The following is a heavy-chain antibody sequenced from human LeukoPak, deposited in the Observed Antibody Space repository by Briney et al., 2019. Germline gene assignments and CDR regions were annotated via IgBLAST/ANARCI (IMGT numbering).Heavy chain of an antibody. V-gene: IGHV3-48*02. CDR1: GFTFNDYS. Sequence: GGSLRLSCAASGFTFNDYSMNWVRQAPAKGLEWVSYISTSSTIIYYADSVRGRFTISRDSAKNSLYLQMNSLRDEDTAVYYCARDRVLGSTEGFDYCGQGTLVTVSS. CDR2: ISTSSTII. D-gene: IGHD3-3*01. CDR3: ARDRVLGSTEGFDY. J-gene: IGHJ4*02.